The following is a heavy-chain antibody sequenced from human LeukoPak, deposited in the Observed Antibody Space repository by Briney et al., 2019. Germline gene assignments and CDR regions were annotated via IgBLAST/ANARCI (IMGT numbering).Heavy chain of an antibody. J-gene: IGHJ5*02. V-gene: IGHV4-34*01. CDR1: GGSFSGYY. CDR2: INHSGST. Sequence: PSETLSLTCAVYGGSFSGYYWSWIRQPPGKGLEWIGEINHSGSTNYNPSLKSRVTISVDTSKNQFSLKLSSVTAADTAVYYCARVDQVMITFGGVIVGQDWFDPWGQGTLVTVSS. D-gene: IGHD3-16*02. CDR3: ARVDQVMITFGGVIVGQDWFDP.